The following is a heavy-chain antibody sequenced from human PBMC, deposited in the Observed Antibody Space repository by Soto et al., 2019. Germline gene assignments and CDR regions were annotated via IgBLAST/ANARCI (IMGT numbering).Heavy chain of an antibody. J-gene: IGHJ6*02. CDR3: ARGPYNWNDADYYGMDV. V-gene: IGHV1-69*06. D-gene: IGHD1-20*01. CDR2: IIPIFGTA. Sequence: SVKVSGKASGGTFSSYAISGVRHAPGQGLEWMGGIIPIFGTANYAHQFQGRVTITADKSTSTAYIDLSSLRSEDTAVYCCARGPYNWNDADYYGMDVWGQGTTVTVSS. CDR1: GGTFSSYA.